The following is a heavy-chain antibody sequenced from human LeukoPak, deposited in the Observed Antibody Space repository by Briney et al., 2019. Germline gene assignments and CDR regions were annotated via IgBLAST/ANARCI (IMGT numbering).Heavy chain of an antibody. CDR2: ISPYNGET. CDR3: VRDNLPVGSPENYFDS. D-gene: IGHD1-26*01. Sequence: ASVKVSCKGSGYIFPSYGLAWVRQAPGQGLEWMGWISPYNGETKYAQNFQDRLTLTTDTSTSTAYMDLRSLRSDDTAVYYCVRDNLPVGSPENYFDSWGQGTLVTVSS. CDR1: GYIFPSYG. V-gene: IGHV1-18*01. J-gene: IGHJ4*02.